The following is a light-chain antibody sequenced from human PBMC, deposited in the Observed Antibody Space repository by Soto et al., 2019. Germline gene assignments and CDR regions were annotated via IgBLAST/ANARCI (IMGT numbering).Light chain of an antibody. CDR2: AAS. V-gene: IGKV1-6*01. Sequence: IQMTQSPSSLSASVGDRVTITCRASQGIRNDLDWFQQKPWRAPKLLIYAASNLQSGVPARFSGSGSGTDFTLTISSLQPEDFATYYCLQKYFYPFTFGPGTKVDIK. CDR3: LQKYFYPFT. J-gene: IGKJ3*01. CDR1: QGIRND.